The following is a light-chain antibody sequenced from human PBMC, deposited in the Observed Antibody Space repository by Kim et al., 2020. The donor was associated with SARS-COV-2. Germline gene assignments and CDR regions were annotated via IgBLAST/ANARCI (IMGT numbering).Light chain of an antibody. CDR3: ASWDDSVKEWV. Sequence: QPLRGGAPGLVIYTTERRPAGVTDRFSGSKSTTSAALAISGLRSDDEAEYYCASWDDSVKEWVFGGGTQLTVL. CDR2: TTE. J-gene: IGLJ3*02. V-gene: IGLV1-47*01.